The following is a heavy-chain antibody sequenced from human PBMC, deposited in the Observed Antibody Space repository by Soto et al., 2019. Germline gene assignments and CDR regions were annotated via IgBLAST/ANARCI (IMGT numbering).Heavy chain of an antibody. J-gene: IGHJ4*02. CDR1: GFTFSIYS. Sequence: GGLRLSCAASGFTFSIYSMNWVLQAPGKGLEWVSYISSGSSTKYYADSVKGRFTISRDNAKNSLYLQMNSLRDEDTAVYFCARRGIAVAGLDYWGQGTLVTVSS. V-gene: IGHV3-48*02. CDR3: ARRGIAVAGLDY. D-gene: IGHD6-19*01. CDR2: ISSGSSTK.